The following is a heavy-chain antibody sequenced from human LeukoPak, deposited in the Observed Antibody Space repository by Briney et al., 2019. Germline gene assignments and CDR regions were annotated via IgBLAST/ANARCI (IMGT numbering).Heavy chain of an antibody. Sequence: ASVKVSCKASGYTFTSYDINWVRQATGQGLEWMGWKNPNSGRTGFAQKFQGRLTMTTNTSISTAYMEPSSLTSEDTAVYYCARGPVSTHGMDVWGQGTTVTVSS. CDR2: KNPNSGRT. CDR3: ARGPVSTHGMDV. J-gene: IGHJ6*02. CDR1: GYTFTSYD. D-gene: IGHD2-2*01. V-gene: IGHV1-8*01.